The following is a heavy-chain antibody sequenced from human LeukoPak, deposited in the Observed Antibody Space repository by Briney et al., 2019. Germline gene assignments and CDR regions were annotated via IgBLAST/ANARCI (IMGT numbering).Heavy chain of an antibody. CDR2: ISGSGGSI. D-gene: IGHD1-7*01. Sequence: GGSLRLSCAASGFTFSSYAMSWVRQAPGRGLEWVSAISGSGGSIYYADSVKGRFTISRDNSKNTLYLQMNSLRAEDTAVYYCAKGTNWNYYFDYWGQGTLVTVSS. CDR1: GFTFSSYA. CDR3: AKGTNWNYYFDY. J-gene: IGHJ4*02. V-gene: IGHV3-23*01.